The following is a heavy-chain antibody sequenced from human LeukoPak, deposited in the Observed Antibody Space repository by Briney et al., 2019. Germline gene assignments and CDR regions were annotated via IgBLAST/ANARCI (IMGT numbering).Heavy chain of an antibody. Sequence: GGSLRLSCAASGFTFSTYWMGWVRQAPGKGLEWVANIKQDGSEEYYVDSVEGRFSISRDNAKNSLYLQMNSLRADDTAVYYCARDLAYYYDSSGYYTHYWGQGTLVTVSS. D-gene: IGHD3-22*01. J-gene: IGHJ4*02. CDR1: GFTFSTYW. CDR3: ARDLAYYYDSSGYYTHY. V-gene: IGHV3-7*05. CDR2: IKQDGSEE.